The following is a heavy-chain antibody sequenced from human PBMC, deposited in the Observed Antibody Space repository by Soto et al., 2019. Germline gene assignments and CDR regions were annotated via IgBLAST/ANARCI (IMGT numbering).Heavy chain of an antibody. D-gene: IGHD4-17*01. CDR3: ASSDGDYVELNWFDP. CDR1: GFTFSSYS. Sequence: GGPLRLSCAASGFTFSSYSMHWVRQAPGEGLEWVAVISYDGTNKYHADSVKGRFTISRDNPKNTLYLQMNSLRTEDTAMYYCASSDGDYVELNWFDPWGLGTLVTVSS. CDR2: ISYDGTNK. J-gene: IGHJ5*02. V-gene: IGHV3-30-3*01.